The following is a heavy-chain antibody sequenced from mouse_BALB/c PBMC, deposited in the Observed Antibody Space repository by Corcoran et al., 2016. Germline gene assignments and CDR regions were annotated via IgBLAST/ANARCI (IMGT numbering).Heavy chain of an antibody. J-gene: IGHJ2*01. CDR3: ARSDAGTGFDY. V-gene: IGHV1-26*01. CDR1: GYSFTGYY. Sequence: EVQLQQSGPELVKPGASVKISCKASGYSFTGYYMHWVKQSHVKSLEWIGRINPYNGATSYNQNFKDKASLTVDKSSSTAYMELHILKSEDSAVYYCARSDAGTGFDYWGQGTTLTVSS. CDR2: INPYNGAT. D-gene: IGHD4-1*01.